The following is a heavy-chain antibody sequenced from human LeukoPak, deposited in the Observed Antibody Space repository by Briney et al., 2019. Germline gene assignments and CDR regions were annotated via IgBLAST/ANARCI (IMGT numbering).Heavy chain of an antibody. Sequence: PGGSLRLSCAASGFTFSSYAMSWVRQAPGKGLEWVSHINSDGSWTSYADSVKGRFTISKDNAKNTVYLQMNSLRAEDMAVYYCVSFYETYWGRGTLVTVSS. J-gene: IGHJ4*02. V-gene: IGHV3-74*01. D-gene: IGHD2/OR15-2a*01. CDR3: VSFYETY. CDR1: GFTFSSYA. CDR2: INSDGSWT.